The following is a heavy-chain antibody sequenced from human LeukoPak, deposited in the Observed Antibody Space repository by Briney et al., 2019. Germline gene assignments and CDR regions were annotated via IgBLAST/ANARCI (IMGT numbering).Heavy chain of an antibody. D-gene: IGHD7-27*01. Sequence: SETLSLTCAVYGGSFSGYYWSWIRQPPGKGLEWIGEINHSGSTNYNPSLKSRVTISVDTSKNQFSLKLSSVTAAVTAVYYCARGLHWDYYYMDVWGKGTTVTVSS. CDR1: GGSFSGYY. V-gene: IGHV4-34*01. J-gene: IGHJ6*03. CDR3: ARGLHWDYYYMDV. CDR2: INHSGST.